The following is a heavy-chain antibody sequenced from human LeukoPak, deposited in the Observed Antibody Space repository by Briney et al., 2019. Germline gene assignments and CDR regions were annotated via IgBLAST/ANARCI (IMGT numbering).Heavy chain of an antibody. CDR1: GGSISSYY. J-gene: IGHJ4*02. CDR3: ARGSVMYSGSYYHFPLDY. V-gene: IGHV4-4*07. Sequence: SETLSLTCTVSGGSISSYYWSWIRQPAGKGLEWTGRIYTSGSTNYNPSLKSRVTMSVDTSKNQFSLKLSSVTAADTAVYYCARGSVMYSGSYYHFPLDYWGQGTLVTVSS. CDR2: IYTSGST. D-gene: IGHD1-26*01.